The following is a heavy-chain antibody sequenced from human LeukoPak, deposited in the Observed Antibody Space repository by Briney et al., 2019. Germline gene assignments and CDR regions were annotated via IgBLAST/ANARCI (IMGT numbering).Heavy chain of an antibody. CDR2: IWYDGGNK. J-gene: IGHJ4*02. V-gene: IGHV3-33*01. CDR1: GFTFNSHG. D-gene: IGHD1-26*01. Sequence: GGSLRLSCAASGFTFNSHGMHWVRQAPGKGLEWVALIWYDGGNKYYADSVKGRFTISRDNSKNTLYLQMNSLRAEDTAVYYCAREPELLSYYFDYWGQGTLVTVSS. CDR3: AREPELLSYYFDY.